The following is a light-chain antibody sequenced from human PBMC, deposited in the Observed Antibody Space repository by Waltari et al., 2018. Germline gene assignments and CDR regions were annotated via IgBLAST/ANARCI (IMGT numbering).Light chain of an antibody. CDR2: DDS. V-gene: IGLV3-21*04. Sequence: YVLTQPPSVSVAPGKTATIPCGGDDIGSKGVHWFQQKPSQAPALVIFDDSDRPSGIPDRFSGSNSGNTATLTIGRVEVGDEAHYYCQVWDSNTDHPVFGGGTELTVL. J-gene: IGLJ3*02. CDR1: DIGSKG. CDR3: QVWDSNTDHPV.